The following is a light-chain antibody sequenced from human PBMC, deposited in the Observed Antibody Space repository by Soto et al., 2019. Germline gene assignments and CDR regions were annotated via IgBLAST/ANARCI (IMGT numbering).Light chain of an antibody. Sequence: EIVLTQSPATLSLSPGERATLSCRASQSVSSYLACYQQKPGQAPRLLIYDASNRATGIPARFSGSGSGTDFTLTISSLEPEDLAVYYCQQRSNWRLTFGGGTKVEIK. CDR3: QQRSNWRLT. V-gene: IGKV3-11*01. CDR1: QSVSSY. J-gene: IGKJ4*01. CDR2: DAS.